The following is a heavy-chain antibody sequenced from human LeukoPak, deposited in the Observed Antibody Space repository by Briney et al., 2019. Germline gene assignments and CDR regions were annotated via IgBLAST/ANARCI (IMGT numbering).Heavy chain of an antibody. CDR1: GFTFSSYA. V-gene: IGHV3-23*01. J-gene: IGHJ3*02. CDR2: ISGSGGST. CDR3: AKCLGDYYDSSGCYPDDAFDI. D-gene: IGHD3-22*01. Sequence: PGGSLRLSCAASGFTFSSYAMSWVRQAPGKGLEWVSAISGSGGSTYYADSVKGRFTISRDNSKNTLYPQMNSLRAEDTAVYYCAKCLGDYYDSSGCYPDDAFDIWGQGTMVTVSS.